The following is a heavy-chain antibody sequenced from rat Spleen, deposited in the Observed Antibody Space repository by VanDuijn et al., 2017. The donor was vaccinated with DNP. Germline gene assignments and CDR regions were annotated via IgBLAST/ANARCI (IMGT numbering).Heavy chain of an antibody. CDR3: VRWNSGHFDY. CDR1: GFTFSNYD. CDR2: ISPSGGNT. V-gene: IGHV5-25*01. J-gene: IGHJ2*01. Sequence: EVQLVESGGGLVQPGRSLKLSCTASGFTFSNYDMAWVRQAPTKGLEWVASISPSGGNTYYRDSVKGRFTVSRDNAKSTLSLQMNSLRSEDMATYYCVRWNSGHFDYWGQGVMVTVSS. D-gene: IGHD4-3*01.